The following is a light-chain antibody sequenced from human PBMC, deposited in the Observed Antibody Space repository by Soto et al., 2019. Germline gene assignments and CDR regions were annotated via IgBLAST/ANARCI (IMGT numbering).Light chain of an antibody. CDR1: QNLSRN. J-gene: IGKJ2*01. CDR3: QQYDKWPHT. Sequence: EMVMTQSPATLSVSPGERATLSCRASQNLSRNLAWYQQQPGQAPRLLICYASTRATGIPARFSGSGSGTDFTLTLSSLQSEDFAVYYCQQYDKWPHTFGQGTKLEIK. CDR2: YAS. V-gene: IGKV3-15*01.